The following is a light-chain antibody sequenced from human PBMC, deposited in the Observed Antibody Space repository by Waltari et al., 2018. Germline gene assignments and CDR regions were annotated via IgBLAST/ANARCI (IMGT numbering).Light chain of an antibody. V-gene: IGLV1-51*01. CDR3: GTWDSSLYAVV. Sequence: QSVLTQPPSVSAAPGQKVTISCSGGNSNIGNNYVSWYQQFPGTAPKLLSSEDNRRPSGIPDRFPGSKSGTSATLGITGLQTGDEADYYCGTWDSSLYAVVFGGGTKLTAL. J-gene: IGLJ2*01. CDR1: NSNIGNNY. CDR2: EDN.